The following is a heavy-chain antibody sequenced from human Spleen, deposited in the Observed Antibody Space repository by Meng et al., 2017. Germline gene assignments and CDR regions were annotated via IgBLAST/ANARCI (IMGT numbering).Heavy chain of an antibody. V-gene: IGHV3-74*01. J-gene: IGHJ4*02. CDR1: GFTFSNYA. CDR2: INPDGSST. Sequence: GQLVESGGGVVQPGRSLRLSCAASGFTFSNYAMHWVRQVPGQGLVWVSRINPDGSSTSYADSVKGRFTISRDNAKNTLYLQMTSLRAEDTAVYYCSKDYTGSDDYWGQGTLVTVSS. D-gene: IGHD5-12*01. CDR3: SKDYTGSDDY.